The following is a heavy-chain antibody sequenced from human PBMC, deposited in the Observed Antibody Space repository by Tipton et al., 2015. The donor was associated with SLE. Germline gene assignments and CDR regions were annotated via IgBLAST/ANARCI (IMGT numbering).Heavy chain of an antibody. CDR3: ARDGCSSTSCYSDGNWFDP. CDR2: FYHSGSA. Sequence: TLSLTCTVSGGSISSSGYDWGWIRQPPGKGLEWIGSFYHSGSAYYNPSLKSRVTISVDTSKNQFSLKLSSVTAADTAVYYCARDGCSSTSCYSDGNWFDPWGQGTLVTVSS. J-gene: IGHJ5*02. CDR1: GGSISSSGYD. D-gene: IGHD2-2*02. V-gene: IGHV4-39*07.